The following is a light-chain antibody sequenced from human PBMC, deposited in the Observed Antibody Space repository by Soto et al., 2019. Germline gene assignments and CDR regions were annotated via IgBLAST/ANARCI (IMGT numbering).Light chain of an antibody. CDR2: DVS. CDR1: SSDVGGYNY. CDR3: SSYTSSSTLRV. Sequence: QSALTQPASVSGSPGQSITISCTGTSSDVGGYNYVSWYQQHPGKAPKLMIYDVSNWPSGVSNRFSGSKSGNTASLTISGLQAEDEADYYCSSYTSSSTLRVFGTGTKLTVL. V-gene: IGLV2-14*01. J-gene: IGLJ1*01.